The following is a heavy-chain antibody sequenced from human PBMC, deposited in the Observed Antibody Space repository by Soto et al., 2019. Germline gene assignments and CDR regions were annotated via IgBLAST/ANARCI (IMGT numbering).Heavy chain of an antibody. J-gene: IGHJ6*02. CDR3: AKGDSSGWDYSYSGMDV. CDR1: GFTFNSYA. V-gene: IGHV3-23*01. CDR2: ISGSSGST. Sequence: EVQLLESGGGLVQPGGSLRLSCAASGFTFNSYAMSWVRQAPGKGLEWVSVISGSSGSTYYADFVKGRFTISRDNSKNTLYLQMNSLRAEDTAVYYCAKGDSSGWDYSYSGMDVWGQGTTVTVSS. D-gene: IGHD6-19*01.